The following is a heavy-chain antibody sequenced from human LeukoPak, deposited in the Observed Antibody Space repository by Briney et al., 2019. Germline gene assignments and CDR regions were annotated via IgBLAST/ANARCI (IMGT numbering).Heavy chain of an antibody. CDR1: GYTFTSYD. D-gene: IGHD6-19*01. CDR2: MNPNSGNT. CDR3: ARGPEKLRISGWPKFDY. V-gene: IGHV1-8*01. J-gene: IGHJ4*02. Sequence: ASVKVSCKASGYTFTSYDINWVRQATGQGLEWMGWMNPNSGNTGYAQKFQGRVTMTRNTSISTAYMELSSQRSEDTAVYYCARGPEKLRISGWPKFDYWGQGTLVTVSS.